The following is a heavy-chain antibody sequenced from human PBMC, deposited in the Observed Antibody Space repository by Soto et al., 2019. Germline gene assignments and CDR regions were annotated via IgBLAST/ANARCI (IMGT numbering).Heavy chain of an antibody. V-gene: IGHV1-69*13. CDR1: GGTFSSYA. CDR3: AKNPENYYYGMDV. Sequence: SVKVSCKASGGTFSSYAISWVRQAPGQGLEWMGGIIPIFGTADYAQKFQGRVTITADESTSTAYVELSSLRSEDTAVYYCAKNPENYYYGMDVWGQGTPVTDSS. CDR2: IIPIFGTA. J-gene: IGHJ6*02.